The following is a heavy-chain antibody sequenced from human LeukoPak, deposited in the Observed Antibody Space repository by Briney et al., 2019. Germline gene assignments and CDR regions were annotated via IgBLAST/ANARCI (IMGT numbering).Heavy chain of an antibody. V-gene: IGHV3-21*01. J-gene: IGHJ4*02. CDR1: GFTFSSYS. D-gene: IGHD3-22*01. CDR2: ISSSSSYI. Sequence: GGSLRLSCAASGFTFSSYSMNWVRQAPGKGLEWVSSISSSSSYIYYADSVKGRFTISRDNAKNSLYLQMNSLRAEDTAVYYCAREQDVYVSSGSLDYWGQGTLVTVSS. CDR3: AREQDVYVSSGSLDY.